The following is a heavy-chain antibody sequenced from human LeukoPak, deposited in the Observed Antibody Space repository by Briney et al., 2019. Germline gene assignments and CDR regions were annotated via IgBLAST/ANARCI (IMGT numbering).Heavy chain of an antibody. CDR3: ARQNGGYDYFDY. CDR2: VYPSGGF. V-gene: IGHV4-4*07. J-gene: IGHJ4*02. D-gene: IGHD5-12*01. CDR1: VGSISGYV. Sequence: SETLSLTCTVSVGSISGYVWGWIRQPAGKGLEWIGRVYPSGGFTSNPSLKSRITMSVGKSQNQFSLNLSSVTAADTAVYFCARQNGGYDYFDYWGQGTLVTVSS.